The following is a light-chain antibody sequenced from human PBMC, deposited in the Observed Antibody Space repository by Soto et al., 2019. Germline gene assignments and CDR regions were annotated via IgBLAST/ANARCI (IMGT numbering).Light chain of an antibody. CDR3: QTWSTGIGV. J-gene: IGLJ2*01. V-gene: IGLV4-69*01. CDR2: LNSDGSH. Sequence: QLVLTQSPSASASLGASVKLTCTLSSGHSSYAIAWHQQQPEKGPRYLMKLNSDGSHRKGDGIPDRFSGSSSGAEHYLTISSLQSEDEADYYCQTWSTGIGVFGGGTKVTVL. CDR1: SGHSSYA.